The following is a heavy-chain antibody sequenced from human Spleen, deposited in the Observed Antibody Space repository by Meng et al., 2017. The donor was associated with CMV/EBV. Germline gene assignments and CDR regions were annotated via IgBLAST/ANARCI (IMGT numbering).Heavy chain of an antibody. Sequence: LQVKERGPGLWKPSGALSLTCTVSGGSISSSSYYWGWIRQPPGKGLEWIGSIYYSGSTYYNPSLKSRVTISVDTSKNQFSLKLSSVTAADTAVYYCARTKWELRYYFDYWGQGTLVTVSS. CDR2: IYYSGST. CDR3: ARTKWELRYYFDY. J-gene: IGHJ4*02. V-gene: IGHV4-39*07. D-gene: IGHD1-26*01. CDR1: GGSISSSSYY.